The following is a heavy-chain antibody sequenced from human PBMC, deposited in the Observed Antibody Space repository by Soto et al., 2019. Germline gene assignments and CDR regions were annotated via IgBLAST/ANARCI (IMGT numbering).Heavy chain of an antibody. Sequence: VRLSCAACVGTVSSNWMHWFRQVPGKGLVWVSRINTDGSATNYTDSVKGRFTTSRDNAKNMLYLQMNSLRAEDTAVYHCARDAPSDDIWSGYSYGMDVWGHGTTVTVSS. CDR1: VGTVSSNW. CDR3: ARDAPSDDIWSGYSYGMDV. V-gene: IGHV3-74*01. D-gene: IGHD3-3*01. J-gene: IGHJ6*02. CDR2: INTDGSAT.